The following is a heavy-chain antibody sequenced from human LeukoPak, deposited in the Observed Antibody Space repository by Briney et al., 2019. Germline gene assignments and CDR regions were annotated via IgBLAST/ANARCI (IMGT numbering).Heavy chain of an antibody. V-gene: IGHV6-1*01. CDR3: VKEGFGGYYDFWSGYFY. CDR2: TYYRSKWYN. J-gene: IGHJ4*02. Sequence: SQTLSLTCAIFGDSVSSNSAAWNWIRQSPSRGLEWLGRTYYRSKWYNDYAVSVKSRISINPDTSKNQFSLQLNSVTPEDTAVYYCVKEGFGGYYDFWSGYFYWGQGTLVTVSS. CDR1: GDSVSSNSAA. D-gene: IGHD3-3*01.